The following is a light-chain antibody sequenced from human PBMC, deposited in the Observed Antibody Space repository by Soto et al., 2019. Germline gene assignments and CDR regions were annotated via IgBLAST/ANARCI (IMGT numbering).Light chain of an antibody. Sequence: EIVMTHSPATLSVSPGERATLSCRASQSVSSNLAWYQQKPGQAPRLLIYCASTRATGIPDMFSGSGSGTEFTLTISSLQSEDFAVYYCQQYNNWPQTFGQGTKVDIK. CDR3: QQYNNWPQT. V-gene: IGKV3-15*01. J-gene: IGKJ1*01. CDR1: QSVSSN. CDR2: CAS.